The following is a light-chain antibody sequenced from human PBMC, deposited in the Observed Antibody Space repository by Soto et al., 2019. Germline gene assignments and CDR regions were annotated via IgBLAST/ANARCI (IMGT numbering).Light chain of an antibody. CDR1: QSISSW. CDR2: AAS. V-gene: IGKV1-12*01. Sequence: DIQMTQSPSSLSASVGDRVTITCRASQSISSWLAWYQQKPGKAPKLLIYAASSVQSGVPSRFSGSGSGTHFTLTISSLQPEDFGTYYCQQTDSFPITFGQGTRLEIK. J-gene: IGKJ5*01. CDR3: QQTDSFPIT.